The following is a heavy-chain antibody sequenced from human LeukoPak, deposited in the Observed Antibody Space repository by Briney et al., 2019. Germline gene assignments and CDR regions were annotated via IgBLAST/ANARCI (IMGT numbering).Heavy chain of an antibody. CDR1: GLTFSSYS. J-gene: IGHJ4*02. V-gene: IGHV3-30*03. Sequence: GGSLRLSCAASGLTFSSYSMNWVRQAPGRGLEWVAVISYDGSNKWYADSVEGRFTISRDNAKNSLYLQMNSLRAEDTAVYYCARGYYYDSIQEYYFDYWGQGTLVTVSS. D-gene: IGHD3-22*01. CDR2: ISYDGSNK. CDR3: ARGYYYDSIQEYYFDY.